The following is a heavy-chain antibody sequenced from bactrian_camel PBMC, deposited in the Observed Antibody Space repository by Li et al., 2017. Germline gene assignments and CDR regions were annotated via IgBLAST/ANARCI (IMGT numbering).Heavy chain of an antibody. V-gene: IGHV3S40*01. CDR1: YTGAIYN. J-gene: IGHJ4*01. CDR2: ISRTGDHT. D-gene: IGHD5*01. CDR3: AKDYVDGLGIDY. Sequence: VQLVESGGGSVQAGGSLKLSCETRYTGAIYNWGWFRQAPGKGLEWVSEISRTGDHTSYVASAKGRFTISRDNAKNTVYLQMDTLKPEDTAVYYCAKDYVDGLGIDYWGQGTQVTVS.